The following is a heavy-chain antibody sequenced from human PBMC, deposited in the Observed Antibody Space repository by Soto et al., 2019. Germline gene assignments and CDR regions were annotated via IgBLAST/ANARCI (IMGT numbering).Heavy chain of an antibody. V-gene: IGHV4-31*03. Sequence: SETLSLTCTVSGGSITSGGYYWSWVRQHPGKGLECLGYIYYSGSTSYNPSLKSRVSISVDTSKSQFSLRLSSVTAADTAMYYCATNGGYYDSSGPKYFQYWGQGSLVTVSS. CDR1: GGSITSGGYY. CDR2: IYYSGST. J-gene: IGHJ1*01. D-gene: IGHD3-22*01. CDR3: ATNGGYYDSSGPKYFQY.